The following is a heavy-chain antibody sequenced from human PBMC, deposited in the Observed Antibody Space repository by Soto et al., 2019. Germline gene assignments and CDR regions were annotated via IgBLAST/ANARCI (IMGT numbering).Heavy chain of an antibody. CDR3: DRDENRRGMATIDY. D-gene: IGHD5-12*01. J-gene: IGHJ4*02. V-gene: IGHV4-30-4*01. Sequence: SETLSLTCTVSGGSISRGDYYWSWIRQPPGKGLEWIGYIYYSGSTYYNPSLKSRVTISVDTSKNQFSLKLSSVTAADTAVYYCDRDENRRGMATIDYWGQGTLVTVPS. CDR1: GGSISRGDYY. CDR2: IYYSGST.